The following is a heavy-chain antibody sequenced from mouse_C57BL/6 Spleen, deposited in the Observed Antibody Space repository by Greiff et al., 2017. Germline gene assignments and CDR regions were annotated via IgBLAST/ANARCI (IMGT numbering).Heavy chain of an antibody. Sequence: EVQRVESGGGLVQPGGSLKLSCAASGFTFSDYYMYWVRQTPEKRLEWVAYISNGGGSTYYPDTVKGRFTISRDNAKNTLYLQMSRLKSEDTAMYDCTRHNGPLDYWGQGTTLTVSS. J-gene: IGHJ2*01. CDR3: TRHNGPLDY. CDR1: GFTFSDYY. V-gene: IGHV5-12*01. D-gene: IGHD1-2*01. CDR2: ISNGGGST.